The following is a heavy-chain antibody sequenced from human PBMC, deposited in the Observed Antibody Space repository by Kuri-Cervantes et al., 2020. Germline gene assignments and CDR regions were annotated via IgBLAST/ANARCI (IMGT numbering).Heavy chain of an antibody. CDR1: GFTFSSYG. V-gene: IGHV3-30*02. CDR3: ARDYYYDSSGYFN. Sequence: GESLKISCAASGFTFSSYGIHWVRQAPGKGLEWVAFIRYDGSNKYYADSVKGRFTISRDNSKNTLYLQMNSLRAEDTAVYYCARDYYYDSSGYFNWGQGTLVTVSS. D-gene: IGHD3-22*01. CDR2: IRYDGSNK. J-gene: IGHJ4*02.